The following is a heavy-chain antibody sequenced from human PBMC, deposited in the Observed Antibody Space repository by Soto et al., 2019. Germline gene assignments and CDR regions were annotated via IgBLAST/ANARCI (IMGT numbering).Heavy chain of an antibody. CDR2: IPGSADST. D-gene: IGHD3-22*01. V-gene: IGHV3-23*01. CDR3: ARSGIYYYDSSGSRSDAFDI. Sequence: GGSLRLSCAASGFIFSSLAVSWVRQAPGKGLEWVSAIPGSADSTYYADSVKGRFTISRDNSKNTLYLQMNSLRAEDTAVYYCARSGIYYYDSSGSRSDAFDIWGQGTMVTVSS. CDR1: GFIFSSLA. J-gene: IGHJ3*02.